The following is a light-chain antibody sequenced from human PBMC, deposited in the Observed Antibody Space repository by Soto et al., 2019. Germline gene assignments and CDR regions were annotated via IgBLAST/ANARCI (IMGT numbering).Light chain of an antibody. CDR1: NSNIGRYS. V-gene: IGLV1-44*01. CDR2: SDD. CDR3: AAWDDNLNGPL. Sequence: QSVLTQPPSLSGTPGQRVTISCSGSNSNIGRYSVNWYQHFPGTAPKILIYSDDERPSEVPDRFSGSKSGTSASLAISGLQSEDEAEYYCAAWDDNLNGPLFGGGTKVTV. J-gene: IGLJ3*02.